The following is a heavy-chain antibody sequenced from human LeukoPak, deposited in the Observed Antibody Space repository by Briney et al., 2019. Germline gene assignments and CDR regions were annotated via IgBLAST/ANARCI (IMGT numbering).Heavy chain of an antibody. J-gene: IGHJ4*02. CDR3: AREPIYGLNFDY. D-gene: IGHD2/OR15-2a*01. CDR1: GFTFSSYS. CDR2: ISGSGSYI. V-gene: IGHV3-21*01. Sequence: PGGSLRLSCAASGFTFSSYSMNWVRQAPGKGLEWVSSISGSGSYIYYADSVKGRFTISRDNANKSLYLQLNSLRAEDTAVYFCAREPIYGLNFDYWGQGTLVTVSS.